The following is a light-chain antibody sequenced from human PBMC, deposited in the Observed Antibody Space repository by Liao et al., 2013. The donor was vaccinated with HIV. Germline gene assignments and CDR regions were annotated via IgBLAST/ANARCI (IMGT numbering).Light chain of an antibody. CDR2: EDT. V-gene: IGLV3-1*01. CDR3: QAWDSNTYVV. Sequence: SYELTQPPSVSVSPGQTASITCSGDNLGDKFSCWYYQKPGQSPVLVIYEDTKRPSGIPERFSGSNSGNTATLTISGTQPMDEADHYCQAWDSNTYVVFGGGTKLTVL. CDR1: NLGDKF. J-gene: IGLJ2*01.